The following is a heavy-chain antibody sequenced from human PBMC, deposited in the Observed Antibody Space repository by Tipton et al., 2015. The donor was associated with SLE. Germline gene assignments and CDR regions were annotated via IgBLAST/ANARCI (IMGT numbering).Heavy chain of an antibody. CDR1: GASITSSDW. D-gene: IGHD3-16*01. CDR3: ARDGVRKGWWFFDL. CDR2: IHHRGST. Sequence: TLSLTCAVSGASITSSDWWSWVRQPPGKGLEYIGEIHHRGSTNYKSSLRGRVTISVDKSKNQFSLKLTSVTAADTALYYCARDGVRKGWWFFDLWGRGTLVTVSS. V-gene: IGHV4-4*02. J-gene: IGHJ2*01.